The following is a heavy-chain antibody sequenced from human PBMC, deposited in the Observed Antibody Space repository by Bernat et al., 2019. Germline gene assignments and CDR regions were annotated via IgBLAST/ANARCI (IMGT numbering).Heavy chain of an antibody. V-gene: IGHV4-39*01. CDR1: GGSISSSSYY. D-gene: IGHD3-3*01. Sequence: QLQLQESGPGLVKPSETLSLTCTVSGGSISSSSYYWGWIRQPPGKGLEWIGSIYYSGSTYYNPSLKSRVTISVDTSKNQFSLKLSSVTAADTAVYYCARVTIVGVVMGLMDWFDPWGQGTLVTVSS. CDR2: IYYSGST. J-gene: IGHJ5*02. CDR3: ARVTIVGVVMGLMDWFDP.